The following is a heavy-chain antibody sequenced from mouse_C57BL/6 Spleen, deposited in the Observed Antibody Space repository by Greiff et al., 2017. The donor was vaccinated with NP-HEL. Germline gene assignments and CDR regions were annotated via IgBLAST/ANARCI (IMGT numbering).Heavy chain of an antibody. CDR1: GFTFSDYY. CDR3: AREGLYGLDY. V-gene: IGHV5-16*01. CDR2: INYDGSST. Sequence: DVHLVESEGGLVQPGSSMKLSCTASGFTFSDYYMAWVRQVPEKGLEWVANINYDGSSTYYLDSLKSRFIISRDNAKNILYLQMSSLKSEDTATYYCAREGLYGLDYWGQGTTLTVSS. D-gene: IGHD1-1*01. J-gene: IGHJ2*01.